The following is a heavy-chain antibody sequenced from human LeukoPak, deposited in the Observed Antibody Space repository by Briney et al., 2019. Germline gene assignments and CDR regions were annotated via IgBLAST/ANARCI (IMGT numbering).Heavy chain of an antibody. CDR3: ARGSTDVYWYLDV. D-gene: IGHD1-26*01. CDR1: GSSVITFY. J-gene: IGHJ2*01. V-gene: IGHV4-59*02. CDR2: VHDTGST. Sequence: SETLSLTCIVSGSSVITFYWSWLRQSPGTGLEWIGFVHDTGSTAYNPSLKSRVTISLETSKNQLSLMLTSVTAADTAMYHCARGSTDVYWYLDVWGRGTLVTVSS.